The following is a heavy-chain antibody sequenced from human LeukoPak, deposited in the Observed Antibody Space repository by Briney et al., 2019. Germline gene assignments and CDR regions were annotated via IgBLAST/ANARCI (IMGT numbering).Heavy chain of an antibody. CDR2: ISSSSSYI. V-gene: IGHV3-21*01. CDR1: GFTFGSYG. CDR3: AQGSSTSKYGMDV. D-gene: IGHD2-2*01. Sequence: GGSLRLSCAASGFTFGSYGMSWVRQAPGKGLEWVSSISSSSSYIYYADSVKGRFTISRDNAKNSLYLQMNSLRAEDTAVYYCAQGSSTSKYGMDVWGQGTTVTVSS. J-gene: IGHJ6*02.